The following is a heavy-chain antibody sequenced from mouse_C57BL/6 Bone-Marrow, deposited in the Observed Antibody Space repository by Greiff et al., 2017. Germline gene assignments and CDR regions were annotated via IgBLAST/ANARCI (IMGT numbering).Heavy chain of an antibody. Sequence: VQLQQSGAELVRPGASVKLSCTASGFNIKDDYMHWVKQRPEQGLEWIGWIDPENGDTEYASKFQGKATITADTSSNTAYLQLSSLTSEDTAVSYCSARAYYGYDDGFDYWGQGTTLTVSA. D-gene: IGHD2-14*01. J-gene: IGHJ2*01. CDR3: SARAYYGYDDGFDY. CDR1: GFNIKDDY. V-gene: IGHV14-4*01. CDR2: IDPENGDT.